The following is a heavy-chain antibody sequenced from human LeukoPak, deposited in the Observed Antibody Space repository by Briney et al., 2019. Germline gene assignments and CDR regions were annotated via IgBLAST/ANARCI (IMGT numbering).Heavy chain of an antibody. D-gene: IGHD3-10*01. V-gene: IGHV4-34*01. CDR3: ARDPGTYYNRGGRRFDP. J-gene: IGHJ5*02. CDR2: INHSGST. CDR1: GGSFSGYY. Sequence: PSETLSLTCAVYGGSFSGYYWSWIRQPPGKGLEWIGEINHSGSTNYNPSLKSRVTISVDTSKNQFSLKLSSVTAADTAVYYCARDPGTYYNRGGRRFDPWGQGTLVTVSS.